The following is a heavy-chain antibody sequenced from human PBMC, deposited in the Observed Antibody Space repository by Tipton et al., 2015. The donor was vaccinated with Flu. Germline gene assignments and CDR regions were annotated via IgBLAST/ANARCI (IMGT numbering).Heavy chain of an antibody. Sequence: SLRLSCPASGVTFDGYAMHWVRQVPGKGLEWVSVISWDGGSTFYGDSVRGRFTVSRDNRRNSLYLQMSSLRLEDTALYYCATEVAWQGGGYYGMDVWGQGTTVTVS. CDR3: ATEVAWQGGGYYGMDV. CDR1: GVTFDGYA. V-gene: IGHV3-43D*03. D-gene: IGHD1-26*01. CDR2: ISWDGGST. J-gene: IGHJ6*02.